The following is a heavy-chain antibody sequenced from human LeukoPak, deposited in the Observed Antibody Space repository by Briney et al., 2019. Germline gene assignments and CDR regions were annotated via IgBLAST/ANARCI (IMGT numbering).Heavy chain of an antibody. J-gene: IGHJ4*02. CDR1: GFTFSSYS. Sequence: GRSLRLSCAASGFTFSSYSMNWVRQAPGKGLEWVSSISSSSSYIYYADSVKGRFTISRDNAKNSLYLQMNSLRAEDTAVYYCARARDSSGSNFDYWGQGTLVTVSS. CDR2: ISSSSSYI. CDR3: ARARDSSGSNFDY. V-gene: IGHV3-21*01. D-gene: IGHD3-22*01.